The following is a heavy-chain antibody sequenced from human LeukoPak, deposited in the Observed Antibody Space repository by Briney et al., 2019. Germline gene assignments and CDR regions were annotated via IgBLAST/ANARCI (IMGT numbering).Heavy chain of an antibody. Sequence: ASVKVSCKASGGTFSSYAISWVRQATGQGLEWMGWMNPNSGNTGYAQKFQGRVTMTRNTSISTAYMELSSLRSEDTAVYYCAKSEGAAVQEDWGQGTMVTVSS. CDR2: MNPNSGNT. J-gene: IGHJ3*01. V-gene: IGHV1-8*02. CDR1: GGTFSSYA. CDR3: AKSEGAAVQED. D-gene: IGHD6-25*01.